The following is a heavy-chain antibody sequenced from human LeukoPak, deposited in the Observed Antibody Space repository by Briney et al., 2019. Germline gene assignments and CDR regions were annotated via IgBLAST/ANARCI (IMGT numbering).Heavy chain of an antibody. D-gene: IGHD3-3*01. V-gene: IGHV3-30*02. J-gene: IGHJ4*02. CDR2: IRYDGSNK. CDR1: GFTFSSYG. CDR3: ARAQSYDFWSGYYIAY. Sequence: PGGSLRLSCAASGFTFSSYGMHWVRQAPGKGLEWVAFIRYDGSNKYYAGSVKGRFTISRDNSKNTLYLQMNSLRAEDTAVYYCARAQSYDFWSGYYIAYWGQGTLVTVSS.